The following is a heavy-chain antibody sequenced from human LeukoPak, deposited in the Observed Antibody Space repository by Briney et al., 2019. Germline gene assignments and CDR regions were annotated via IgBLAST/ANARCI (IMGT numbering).Heavy chain of an antibody. Sequence: SETLSLTCTVSGGSISSGGYYWSWIRQHPGKGLEWIGYIYYSGSTYYNPSLKSRVTISVDTSKNQFSLKLGSVTAADTAVYYCASYYDSSGYRDYWGQGTLVTVSS. CDR2: IYYSGST. CDR3: ASYYDSSGYRDY. J-gene: IGHJ4*02. D-gene: IGHD3-22*01. V-gene: IGHV4-31*03. CDR1: GGSISSGGYY.